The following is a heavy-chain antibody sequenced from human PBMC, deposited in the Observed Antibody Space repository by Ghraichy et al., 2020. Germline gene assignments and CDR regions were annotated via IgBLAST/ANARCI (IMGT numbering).Heavy chain of an antibody. CDR3: TTWGYSSGWYTLN. Sequence: GESLNISCAASGFTFSNAWMSWVRQAPGKGLEWVGRIKSRTDGGTTDYAAPVKGRFTISRDDSKNTLYLQMNSLKTEDTAVYYCTTWGYSSGWYTLNWGQGTLVTVSS. CDR2: IKSRTDGGTT. D-gene: IGHD6-19*01. V-gene: IGHV3-15*01. CDR1: GFTFSNAW. J-gene: IGHJ4*02.